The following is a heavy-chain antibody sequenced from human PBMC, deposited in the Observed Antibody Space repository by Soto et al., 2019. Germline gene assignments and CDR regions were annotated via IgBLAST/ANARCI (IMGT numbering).Heavy chain of an antibody. CDR3: ARHRRPRIGVDAFDI. V-gene: IGHV4-59*08. D-gene: IGHD3-10*01. J-gene: IGHJ3*02. CDR2: IYYSGST. Sequence: SETLSLTCTVSGASISSYYWSWIRQPPGKGLEWIGYIYYSGSTNYNPSLKSRFTISVDTSKNQFSLKLSSVTAADTAVYYCARHRRPRIGVDAFDIWGQGTMVTVSS. CDR1: GASISSYY.